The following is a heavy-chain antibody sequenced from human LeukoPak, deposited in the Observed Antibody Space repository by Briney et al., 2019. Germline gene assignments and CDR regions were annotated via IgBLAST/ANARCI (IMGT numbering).Heavy chain of an antibody. D-gene: IGHD2-2*01. V-gene: IGHV4-39*01. J-gene: IGHJ5*02. CDR3: ARRVVVPAAIPT. Sequence: SETLSLTCTVSGGSISSSSYYWGWIRRPPWKGLEWIGSIYYSGSTYYNPSLKSRVTISVDTSKNQFSLKLSSVTAADTAVYYCARRVVVPAAIPTWGQGTLVTVSS. CDR2: IYYSGST. CDR1: GGSISSSSYY.